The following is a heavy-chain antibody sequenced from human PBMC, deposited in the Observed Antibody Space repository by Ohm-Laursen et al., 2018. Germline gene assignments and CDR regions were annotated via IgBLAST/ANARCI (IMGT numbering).Heavy chain of an antibody. CDR3: AKVGYSGSYPDY. V-gene: IGHV3-13*01. Sequence: SLRLSCSASGFTFSSYDMHWVRQATGKGLEWVSAIGTGGETYYPGSVKGRFTISRDNAKNSLYLQMNSLRAGDTALYYCAKVGYSGSYPDYWGQGTLVTVSS. CDR2: IGTGGET. D-gene: IGHD1-26*01. CDR1: GFTFSSYD. J-gene: IGHJ4*02.